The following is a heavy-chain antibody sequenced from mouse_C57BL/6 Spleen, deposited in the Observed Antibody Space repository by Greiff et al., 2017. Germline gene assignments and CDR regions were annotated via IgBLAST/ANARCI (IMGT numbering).Heavy chain of an antibody. D-gene: IGHD2-5*01. V-gene: IGHV5-17*01. CDR2: ISSGSSTI. CDR1: GFTFSDYG. Sequence: EVKLVESGGGLVKPGGSLKLSCAASGFTFSDYGMHWVRQAPEKGLEWVAYISSGSSTIYYADTVKGRFTISRDNAKNTLFLQMTSLRSEDTARYYCARLYSNYDYYAMDYWGQGTSVTVSS. J-gene: IGHJ4*01. CDR3: ARLYSNYDYYAMDY.